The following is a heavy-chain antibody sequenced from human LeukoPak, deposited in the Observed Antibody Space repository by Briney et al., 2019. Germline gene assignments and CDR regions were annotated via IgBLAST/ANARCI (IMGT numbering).Heavy chain of an antibody. CDR1: GFTFSSYG. V-gene: IGHV3-30*02. Sequence: GGSLRLSCAASGFTFSSYGMHWVRQAPGKGLEWVAYIQYDGSNEQFADSVKGRFSISRDSSKNILYLQVNSLRAEDTAVYYCATAARDITGPRRNLYYFDYWGQGTLVTVSS. CDR3: ATAARDITGPRRNLYYFDY. D-gene: IGHD3-10*01. J-gene: IGHJ4*02. CDR2: IQYDGSNE.